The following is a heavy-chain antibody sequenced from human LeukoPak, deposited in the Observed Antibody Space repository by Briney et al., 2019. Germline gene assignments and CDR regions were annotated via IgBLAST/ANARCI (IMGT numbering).Heavy chain of an antibody. D-gene: IGHD5-18*01. V-gene: IGHV3-66*01. CDR1: GFTFSRNY. J-gene: IGHJ4*02. CDR3: AREELDTAMVKPLDY. Sequence: GGSLRLSCAASGFTFSRNYMSWVRQAPGKGLEWVSVIYSGGSTYYADSVKGRFTISRDNSKNTLYLQMNSLRAEDTAVYYCAREELDTAMVKPLDYWGQGTLVTVSS. CDR2: IYSGGST.